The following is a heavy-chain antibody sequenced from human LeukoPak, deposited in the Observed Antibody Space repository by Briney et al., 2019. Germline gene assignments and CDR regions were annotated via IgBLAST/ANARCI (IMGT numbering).Heavy chain of an antibody. CDR3: ARRSIAAGYYMDV. CDR2: IYYSGIT. D-gene: IGHD6-13*01. V-gene: IGHV4-59*01. Sequence: SETLSLTCTVSGGSISSYYWSWIRQPPGKGLEWIGYIYYSGITNYNPSLKSRVTISVDTSKNQFSLKLSSVTAADTAVYYCARRSIAAGYYMDVWGKGTTVTVSS. CDR1: GGSISSYY. J-gene: IGHJ6*03.